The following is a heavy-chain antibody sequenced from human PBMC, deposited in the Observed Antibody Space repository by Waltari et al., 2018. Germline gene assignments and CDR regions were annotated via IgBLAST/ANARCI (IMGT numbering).Heavy chain of an antibody. Sequence: QVTLSETGPALVNATQTLTLTCTFSGFSLSRGGMCVSWIRLPPRKALECLAHIDLDDEKYYSRALETICSISRNTPKNVMVLTMTNADTEDTATYYCARMHTTMIDYYYFDMDVWGKGTTVTVSS. CDR1: GFSLSRGGMC. D-gene: IGHD3-22*01. V-gene: IGHV2-70*01. J-gene: IGHJ6*03. CDR3: ARMHTTMIDYYYFDMDV. CDR2: IDLDDEK.